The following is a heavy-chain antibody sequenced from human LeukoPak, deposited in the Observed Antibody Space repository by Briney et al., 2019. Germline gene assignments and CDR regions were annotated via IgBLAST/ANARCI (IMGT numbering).Heavy chain of an antibody. V-gene: IGHV3-48*03. CDR1: GFTLSSYE. J-gene: IGHJ4*02. CDR3: ARARSSGYYYFDY. Sequence: GGSLRLSCAASGFTLSSYEMNWVRQAPGKGLEWVSYISSSGSTIYYADSVKGRFTISRDNAKNSLYLQMNSLRAEDTAVYYCARARSSGYYYFDYWGQGTLVTVSS. D-gene: IGHD3-22*01. CDR2: ISSSGSTI.